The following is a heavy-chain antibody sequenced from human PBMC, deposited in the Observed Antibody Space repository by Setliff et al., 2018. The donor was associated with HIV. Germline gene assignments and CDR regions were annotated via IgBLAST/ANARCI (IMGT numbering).Heavy chain of an antibody. CDR2: IYAGGST. CDR3: ARASAFSDGWYLTHGAFDI. CDR1: DGSVSSSSYY. D-gene: IGHD6-19*01. J-gene: IGHJ3*02. V-gene: IGHV4-39*07. Sequence: SETLSLTCTVSDGSVSSSSYYWAWIRQSPGKGLEWIGSIYAGGSTYYQPSLKSRVTISLDTSKNQFSLKLNSVTAADTAVYDCARASAFSDGWYLTHGAFDIWGQGTMVTVSS.